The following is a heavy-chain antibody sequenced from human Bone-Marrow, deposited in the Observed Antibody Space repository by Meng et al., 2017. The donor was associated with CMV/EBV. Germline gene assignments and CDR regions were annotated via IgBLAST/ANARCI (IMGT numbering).Heavy chain of an antibody. J-gene: IGHJ6*01. Sequence: SETLSLTCTVSGGSISSSSYYWGWIRQPPGKGLEWIGSIYYSGSTYYNPSLKSRVTISVDTSKNQFSLKLSSVTAADTAVYYCARDLQYQLLYQNYYYYGMDVWGQGTTVTGAS. CDR1: GGSISSSSYY. CDR3: ARDLQYQLLYQNYYYYGMDV. V-gene: IGHV4-39*07. CDR2: IYYSGST. D-gene: IGHD2-2*02.